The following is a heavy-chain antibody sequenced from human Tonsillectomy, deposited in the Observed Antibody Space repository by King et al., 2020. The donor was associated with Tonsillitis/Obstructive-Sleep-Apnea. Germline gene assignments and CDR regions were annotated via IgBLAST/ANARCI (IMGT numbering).Heavy chain of an antibody. CDR3: ARRHSVTVVPFDY. CDR1: GESFRGHY. V-gene: IGHV4-34*01. D-gene: IGHD1-20*01. CDR2: ISHGGST. Sequence: VQLQQWGAGLLKPSETLSLTCAVYGESFRGHYWSWIRQPPGKGLEWIGEISHGGSTKYNPSLKSRVIISVDTSKNQFSLKLTSVTAADTAVYYCARRHSVTVVPFDYWDQGTLVTLSS. J-gene: IGHJ4*02.